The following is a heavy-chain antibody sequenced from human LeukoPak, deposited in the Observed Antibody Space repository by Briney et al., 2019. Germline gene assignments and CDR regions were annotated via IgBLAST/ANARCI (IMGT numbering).Heavy chain of an antibody. J-gene: IGHJ5*02. D-gene: IGHD6-19*01. CDR2: INPNSGGT. CDR3: ARGRIAVAEWFDP. V-gene: IGHV1-2*02. Sequence: ASVKVSCKASGYTFTGYYMHWVRQAPGQGLEWMGWINPNSGGTNYAQKFQGRVTMTRDTSISTAYMELSRLRSDDTAVYYCARGRIAVAEWFDPWGQGTLVTASS. CDR1: GYTFTGYY.